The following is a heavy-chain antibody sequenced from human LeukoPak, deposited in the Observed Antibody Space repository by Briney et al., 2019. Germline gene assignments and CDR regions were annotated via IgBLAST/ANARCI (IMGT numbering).Heavy chain of an antibody. CDR2: IYYSGST. J-gene: IGHJ4*02. CDR3: ASYYGSGSYPLFNY. D-gene: IGHD3-10*01. V-gene: IGHV4-30-4*01. Sequence: PSETLSLTCTVSGGPISSGDYYWSWIRQPPGKGLEWIGYIYYSGSTHYNPSLKSRITISVGTSKNQFSLKLSSVTAADTAVYYCASYYGSGSYPLFNYWGQGTLVTVSS. CDR1: GGPISSGDYY.